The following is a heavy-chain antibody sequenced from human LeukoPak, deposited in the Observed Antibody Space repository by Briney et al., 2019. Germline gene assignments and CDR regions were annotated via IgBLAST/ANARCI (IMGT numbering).Heavy chain of an antibody. Sequence: PGGSLRLSCAASGFTFSSYWMSWVRQAPGKGLEWVANIKQDGSEKYYVDSVKGRFTISRDNAKNSLYLQMNSLRAEDTAVYYCARRSTFGGEDLLGYWGQGTLVTVSS. J-gene: IGHJ4*02. D-gene: IGHD3-16*01. CDR2: IKQDGSEK. CDR3: ARRSTFGGEDLLGY. CDR1: GFTFSSYW. V-gene: IGHV3-7*01.